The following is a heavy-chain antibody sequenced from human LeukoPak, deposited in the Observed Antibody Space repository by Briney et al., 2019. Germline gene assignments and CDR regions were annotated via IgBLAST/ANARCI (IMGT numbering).Heavy chain of an antibody. CDR2: ISWNSGSI. Sequence: GGSLRLSCAASGFTFSSYGMHWVRQAPGKGLEWVSGISWNSGSIGYADSVKGRFTISRDNAKNSLYLQMNSLRAEDTAVYYCARYGSGSYYAFDIWGQGTMVTVSS. CDR1: GFTFSSYG. V-gene: IGHV3-9*01. J-gene: IGHJ3*02. D-gene: IGHD3-10*01. CDR3: ARYGSGSYYAFDI.